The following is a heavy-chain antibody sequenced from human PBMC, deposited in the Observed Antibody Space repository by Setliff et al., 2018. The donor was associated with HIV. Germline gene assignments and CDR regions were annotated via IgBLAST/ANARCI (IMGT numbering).Heavy chain of an antibody. D-gene: IGHD6-6*01. CDR3: ARHSGAARPNFDY. J-gene: IGHJ4*02. V-gene: IGHV4-4*02. CDR1: GGSISSSNW. CDR2: IYHSGST. Sequence: SETLSLTCAVSGGSISSSNWWNWVRQAPGKGLEWIGEIYHSGSTYYNPSLKSRVTIPVDTSKNQFSLNLSSVTAADTTVYYCARHSGAARPNFDYWGQGTLVTVSS.